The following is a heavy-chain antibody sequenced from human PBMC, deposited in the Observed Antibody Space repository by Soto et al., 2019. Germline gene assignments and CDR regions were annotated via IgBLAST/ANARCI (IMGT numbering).Heavy chain of an antibody. CDR1: GFTFSSYA. D-gene: IGHD6-19*01. Sequence: PGGSLRLSCAASGFTFSSYAMHWVRQAPGKGLEYVSAISSNGGSTYYANSVKGRFTISRDNSKNTLYLQMGSLRAEDMAVYYCASGKTSVERFDYWGQGTLVTVSS. V-gene: IGHV3-64*01. CDR3: ASGKTSVERFDY. J-gene: IGHJ4*02. CDR2: ISSNGGST.